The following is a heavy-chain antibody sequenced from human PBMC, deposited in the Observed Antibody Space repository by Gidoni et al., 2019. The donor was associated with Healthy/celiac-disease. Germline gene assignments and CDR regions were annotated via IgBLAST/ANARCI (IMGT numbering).Heavy chain of an antibody. J-gene: IGHJ6*03. D-gene: IGHD5-12*01. CDR3: ASSGYDSGYYYYYMDV. Sequence: QLQLQESGSGLVKPSQTLSLTCAVSGGSISSGGYSWSWIRQPPGKGLEWIGYIYHSGSTYYNPSLKSRVTISVDRSKNQFSLKLSSVTAADTAVYYCASSGYDSGYYYYYMDVWGKGTTVTVSS. V-gene: IGHV4-30-2*01. CDR1: GGSISSGGYS. CDR2: IYHSGST.